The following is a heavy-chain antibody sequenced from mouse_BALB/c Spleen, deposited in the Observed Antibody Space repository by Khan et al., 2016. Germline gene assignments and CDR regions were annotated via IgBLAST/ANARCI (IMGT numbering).Heavy chain of an antibody. CDR1: GYSITSDYA. V-gene: IGHV3-2*02. J-gene: IGHJ1*01. CDR2: IRYSGST. CDR3: TRSPTAHRYFDV. D-gene: IGHD1-2*01. Sequence: EVQLQESGPGLVKPSQSLSLTCTVTGYSITSDYAWNWIRQFPGNKLEWMGYIRYSGSTTYNPSLKSRISITRDTSKNQFFLQLYSVTTEDTATYYCTRSPTAHRYFDVWGAGTSVTVSS.